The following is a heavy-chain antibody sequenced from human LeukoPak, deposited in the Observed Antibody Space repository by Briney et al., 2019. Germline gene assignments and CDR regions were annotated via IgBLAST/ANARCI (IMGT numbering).Heavy chain of an antibody. D-gene: IGHD5-24*01. J-gene: IGHJ4*02. CDR3: ARGSGTSNYLIAY. Sequence: GASVKVSCKASGYTFSSYYMHWVRQAPGQGLEWMGIINSSGGITSYLQKFQGRVTMTRDTSTSTVYTELSSLRSEDTAVYYCARGSGTSNYLIAYWGQGTLVTVSS. CDR1: GYTFSSYY. CDR2: INSSGGIT. V-gene: IGHV1-46*01.